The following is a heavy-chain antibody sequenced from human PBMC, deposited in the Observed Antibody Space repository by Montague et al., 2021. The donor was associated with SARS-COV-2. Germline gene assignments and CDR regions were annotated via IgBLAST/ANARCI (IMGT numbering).Heavy chain of an antibody. CDR1: GFTFSSYE. CDR2: ITSSGTTI. V-gene: IGHV3-48*03. J-gene: IGHJ4*02. CDR3: ASAVGSYYGY. D-gene: IGHD1-26*01. Sequence: SLRLSCAASGFTFSSYEMNWVRQAPGKGLEWISYITSSGTTIYYADSVKGRFTISRDNAKNSLYLQMNSLRAEDTAVYYCASAVGSYYGYWGQGTLVTVS.